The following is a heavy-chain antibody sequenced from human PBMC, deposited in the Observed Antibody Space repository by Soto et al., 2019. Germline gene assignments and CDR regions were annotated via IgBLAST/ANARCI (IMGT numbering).Heavy chain of an antibody. CDR2: IIPIFGAA. Sequence: SVKVSCKASGGTFSSYAISWVRQAPGQGLEWMGGIIPIFGAANYAQKFQGRVTITADESTSTAYMELSSLRSEDTAVYYCARDDHSNVYYYGMDVWGQGTTVTVSS. CDR1: GGTFSSYA. D-gene: IGHD4-4*01. V-gene: IGHV1-69*13. CDR3: ARDDHSNVYYYGMDV. J-gene: IGHJ6*02.